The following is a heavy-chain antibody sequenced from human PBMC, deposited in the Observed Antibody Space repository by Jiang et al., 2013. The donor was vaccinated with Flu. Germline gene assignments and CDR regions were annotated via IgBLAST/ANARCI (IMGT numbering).Heavy chain of an antibody. J-gene: IGHJ4*02. V-gene: IGHV6-1*01. Sequence: VSSNSAAWNWIRQSPSRGLEWLGRTYYRSKWYNDYAVSVKSRITINPDTSKNQFSLQLNSVTPEDTAVYYCARVVAVAGCFDYWGQGTLVTVSS. CDR3: ARVVAVAGCFDY. D-gene: IGHD6-19*01. CDR2: TYYRSKWYN. CDR1: VSSNSAA.